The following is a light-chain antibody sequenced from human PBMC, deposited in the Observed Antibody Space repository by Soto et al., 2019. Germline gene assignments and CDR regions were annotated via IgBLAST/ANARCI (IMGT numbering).Light chain of an antibody. J-gene: IGLJ2*01. Sequence: QYALTQPASVSGSPGQSITISCTGTSSDVGGYNYVSWYQQHPGKAPKLMNYDVSNRPSGVSNRFSGSKSGNTASLTISGLQAEDEADYYCSSYTSSSTVVFGGGTKLTVL. CDR1: SSDVGGYNY. V-gene: IGLV2-14*01. CDR3: SSYTSSSTVV. CDR2: DVS.